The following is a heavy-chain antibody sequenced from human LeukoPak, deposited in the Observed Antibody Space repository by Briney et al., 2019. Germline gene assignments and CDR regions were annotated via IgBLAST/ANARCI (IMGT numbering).Heavy chain of an antibody. Sequence: PGRSLRLSCAASGFTFSSYDMHWVRQAPGKGLVWVAVITYGGSNKYYADSVKGRFTIYRDNSKNTLYLQMNSLRYEDTAVYYCAGDVIPRYWGQGTLVSVSS. V-gene: IGHV3-30-3*01. CDR1: GFTFSSYD. CDR3: AGDVIPRY. CDR2: ITYGGSNK. J-gene: IGHJ4*02.